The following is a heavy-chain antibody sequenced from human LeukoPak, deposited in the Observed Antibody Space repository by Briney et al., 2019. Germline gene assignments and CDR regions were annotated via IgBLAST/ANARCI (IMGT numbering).Heavy chain of an antibody. CDR1: GGSFSGYY. Sequence: SETLSLTCAVYGGSFSGYYWSWIRQPPGKGLEWIGEINHSGSTNYNPSLKSRVTISVDTSKNQFSLKLSSVTAADTAAYYCARNAAARFPLDDVWGQGTTVTVSS. J-gene: IGHJ6*02. D-gene: IGHD6-13*01. CDR2: INHSGST. V-gene: IGHV4-34*01. CDR3: ARNAAARFPLDDV.